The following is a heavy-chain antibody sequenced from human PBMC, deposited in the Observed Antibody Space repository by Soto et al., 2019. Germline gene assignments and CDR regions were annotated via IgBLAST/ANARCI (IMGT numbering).Heavy chain of an antibody. CDR2: IRGGGDAT. V-gene: IGHV3-23*01. D-gene: IGHD2-21*01. CDR3: ARKVVGSTSRPDYWYFDL. CDR1: GFTFINDP. J-gene: IGHJ2*01. Sequence: EVQLLESGGNSVHPGGPARLSCAGSGFTFINDPMTWFCQAPGKGVEWVPTIRGGGDATFLADSGRARFTFSRDNSKNTVTLQMNSLGVDDTAVYYCARKVVGSTSRPDYWYFDLWGRGTLVTVSS.